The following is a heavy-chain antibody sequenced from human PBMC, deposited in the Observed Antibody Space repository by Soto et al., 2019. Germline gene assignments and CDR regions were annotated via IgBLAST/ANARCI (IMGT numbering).Heavy chain of an antibody. CDR3: ARDQPPMAIFGVVNYYYYMDV. CDR2: ICSSSSYI. CDR1: GFTFSSYS. J-gene: IGHJ6*03. V-gene: IGHV3-21*01. D-gene: IGHD3-3*01. Sequence: GGSLRLSCAASGFTFSSYSMNWVRQAPGKGLEWVSSICSSSSYIYYADSVKGRFTISRDNAKNSLYLQMNSLRAEDTAVYYCARDQPPMAIFGVVNYYYYMDVWGKGTTVTVSS.